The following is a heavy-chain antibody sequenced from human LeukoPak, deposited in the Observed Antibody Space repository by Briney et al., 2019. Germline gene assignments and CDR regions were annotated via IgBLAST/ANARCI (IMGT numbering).Heavy chain of an antibody. CDR2: ISSGGSTI. CDR3: ARAKRNGFDI. V-gene: IGHV3-11*04. CDR1: GGSFSGYY. Sequence: LSLTCAVYGGSFSGYYWSWIRQAPGKGLEWVSYISSGGSTIYYADSVKGRFTISRDNAKNSLYLQMNSLRAEDTAVYYCARAKRNGFDIWGQGTMVTVSS. J-gene: IGHJ3*02.